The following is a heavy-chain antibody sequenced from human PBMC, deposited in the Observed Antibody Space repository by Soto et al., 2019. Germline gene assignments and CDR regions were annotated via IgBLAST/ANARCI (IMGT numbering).Heavy chain of an antibody. J-gene: IGHJ4*02. Sequence: QVQLVQSGAEVKKPGSSVKVSCKASGGTFTSYTFSWVRQAPGQGLQWMGGIIPIFGTANYAQNFQGRVTITADESTSTAYMELSSLRSEETAMYYCAGARILITFGGEGYVDYWGQGTLVTVYS. CDR3: AGARILITFGGEGYVDY. CDR2: IIPIFGTA. D-gene: IGHD3-16*01. CDR1: GGTFTSYT. V-gene: IGHV1-69*12.